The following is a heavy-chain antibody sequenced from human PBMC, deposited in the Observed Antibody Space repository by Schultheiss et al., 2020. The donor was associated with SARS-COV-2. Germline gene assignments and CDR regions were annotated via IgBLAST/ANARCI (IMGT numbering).Heavy chain of an antibody. J-gene: IGHJ6*02. CDR1: GFTFSDHY. Sequence: GESLKISCAASGFTFSDHYMDWVRQAPGKGLEWVSGISWNSGSIGYADSVKGRFTISRDNSKNTLYLQMNSLRAEDTAVYYCASPAPPINGMDVWGQGTTVTVSS. D-gene: IGHD3-9*01. CDR3: ASPAPPINGMDV. CDR2: ISWNSGSI. V-gene: IGHV3-NL1*01.